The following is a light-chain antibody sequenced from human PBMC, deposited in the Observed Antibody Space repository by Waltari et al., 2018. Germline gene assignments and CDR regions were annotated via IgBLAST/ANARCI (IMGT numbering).Light chain of an antibody. Sequence: EIVLTQSPGTLSLFPGERATLSCRASQSVSRSLAWYQQKPGQAPRLLIYGASSRATGVPDRFSGSGSGTDFSLTISRLEPEDFAVYYCQHYVRLPVTFDQGTKVEIK. CDR3: QHYVRLPVT. V-gene: IGKV3-20*01. CDR2: GAS. J-gene: IGKJ1*01. CDR1: QSVSRS.